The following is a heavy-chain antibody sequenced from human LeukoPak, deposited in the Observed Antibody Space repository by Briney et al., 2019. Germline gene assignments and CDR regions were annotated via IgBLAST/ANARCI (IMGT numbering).Heavy chain of an antibody. V-gene: IGHV4-59*01. D-gene: IGHD2-2*02. CDR1: GGSISSYY. CDR3: AREQGYCSSTSCYRDYYYYMDV. Sequence: SETLSLTCTASGGSISSYYWSWIRQPPGKGLEWIGYIYYSGSTNYNPSLKSRVTISVDTSKNQFSLKLSSVTAADTAVYYCAREQGYCSSTSCYRDYYYYMDVWGKGTTVTVSS. CDR2: IYYSGST. J-gene: IGHJ6*03.